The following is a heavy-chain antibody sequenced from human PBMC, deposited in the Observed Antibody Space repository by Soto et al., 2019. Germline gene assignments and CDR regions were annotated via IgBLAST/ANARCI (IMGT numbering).Heavy chain of an antibody. J-gene: IGHJ6*02. CDR2: INPNSGGT. V-gene: IGHV1-2*04. Sequence: ASVKVSCKASGYTFTGYYMHWVRQAPGQGLEWMGWINPNSGGTNYAQKFQGWVTMTRDTSISTAYMELSRLRSDETAVYYCARDFFLRSDRGSSWYDSYYYYYGMDVWGQGTTVTVSS. D-gene: IGHD6-13*01. CDR1: GYTFTGYY. CDR3: ARDFFLRSDRGSSWYDSYYYYYGMDV.